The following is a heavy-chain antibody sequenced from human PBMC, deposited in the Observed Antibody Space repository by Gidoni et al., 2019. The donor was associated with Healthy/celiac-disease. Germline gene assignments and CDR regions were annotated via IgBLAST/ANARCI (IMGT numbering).Heavy chain of an antibody. Sequence: QLQLQESSSGLVKPSQTLSLTCAVSGGSISSGGYSWSWIRQPPGKGLEWIGYIYHSGSTYYNPSLKSRVTISVDRSKNQFSLKLSSVTAADTAVYYCARGLGYPCWFDPWGQGTLVTVSS. V-gene: IGHV4-30-2*01. CDR3: ARGLGYPCWFDP. CDR2: IYHSGST. J-gene: IGHJ5*02. CDR1: GGSISSGGYS. D-gene: IGHD3-16*01.